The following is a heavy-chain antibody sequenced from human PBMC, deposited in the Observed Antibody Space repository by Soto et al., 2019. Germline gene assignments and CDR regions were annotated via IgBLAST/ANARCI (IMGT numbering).Heavy chain of an antibody. CDR2: MNPNSGNT. Sequence: ASVKVSCKASGYTFTSYDINWVRQATGQGLEWMGWMNPNSGNTGYAQKFQGRVTMTRNTSISTAYMELSSLRSEDTAVYYCARSAFEYCTNGVCSDAFDIWGQGTMVTVSS. V-gene: IGHV1-8*01. J-gene: IGHJ3*02. D-gene: IGHD2-8*01. CDR3: ARSAFEYCTNGVCSDAFDI. CDR1: GYTFTSYD.